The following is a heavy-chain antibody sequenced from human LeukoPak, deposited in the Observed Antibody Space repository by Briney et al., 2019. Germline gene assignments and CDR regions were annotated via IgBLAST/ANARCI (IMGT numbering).Heavy chain of an antibody. D-gene: IGHD6-19*01. V-gene: IGHV4-34*01. CDR1: GGSISSYY. CDR2: INHSGST. CDR3: ARGWLEWPPRQRKFDY. Sequence: PSETLSLTCTVSGGSISSYYWSWIRQPPGKGLEWIGEINHSGSTNYNPSLKSRVTISVDTSKNQFSLKLSSVTAADTAVYYCARGWLEWPPRQRKFDYWGQGTLVTVSS. J-gene: IGHJ4*02.